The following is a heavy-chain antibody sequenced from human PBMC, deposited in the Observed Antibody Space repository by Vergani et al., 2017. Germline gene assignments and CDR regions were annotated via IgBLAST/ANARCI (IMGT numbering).Heavy chain of an antibody. CDR1: GGSISSGGYS. CDR3: ARGHTYCGGDCYYD. D-gene: IGHD2-21*02. Sequence: QLQLQESGPGLVKPSETLSLTCTVSGGSISSGGYSWSWIRQPPGKGLEWIGYIYHSGSTYYNPSLKSRVTISVDRSKNQFSLKLSSVTAADTAVYYCARGHTYCGGDCYYDWGQGTLVTVSS. V-gene: IGHV4-30-2*01. CDR2: IYHSGST. J-gene: IGHJ4*02.